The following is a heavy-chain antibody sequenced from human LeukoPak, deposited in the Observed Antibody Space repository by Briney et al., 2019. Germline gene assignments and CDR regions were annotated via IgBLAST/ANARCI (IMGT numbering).Heavy chain of an antibody. D-gene: IGHD1-1*01. Sequence: PGGSPRLSCAASGFRFAIYAMNWVRQAPGRGLEWIAYIDSGATVILYADSVKGRFTISRDDAKSSLFLQMTSLSAGDTAVYYCARDSTPPQLIDYWGQGTQVTVSA. CDR1: GFRFAIYA. V-gene: IGHV3-48*04. CDR3: ARDSTPPQLIDY. J-gene: IGHJ4*02. CDR2: IDSGATVI.